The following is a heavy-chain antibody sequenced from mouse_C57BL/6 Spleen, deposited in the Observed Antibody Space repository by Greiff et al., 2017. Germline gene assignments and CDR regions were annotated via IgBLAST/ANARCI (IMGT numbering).Heavy chain of an antibody. V-gene: IGHV14-3*01. CDR2: IDPANGNT. Sequence: EVQLQQSVAELVRPGASVKLSCTASGFNIKNTYMHWVKQRPEQGLEWIGRIDPANGNTTYDPKFQGKATITADTSSNTAYLQLSSLTSEATAIYYCTYYYSSNYVDYWGQGTTLTVSS. CDR3: TYYYSSNYVDY. J-gene: IGHJ2*01. D-gene: IGHD1-1*01. CDR1: GFNIKNTY.